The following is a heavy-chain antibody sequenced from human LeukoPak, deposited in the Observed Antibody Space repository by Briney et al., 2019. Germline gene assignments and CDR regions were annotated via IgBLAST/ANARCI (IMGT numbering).Heavy chain of an antibody. Sequence: SETLSLTCSVSGGPISSTSYYWGWIRQPPGKGLQWIGYIYYSGSTYYNPSLKSRVTISVDTSKNQFSLKLRSVTAADTAVYYCARDNYYDSTGYTDYWGQGTLVTVSS. CDR1: GGPISSTSYY. V-gene: IGHV4-39*07. D-gene: IGHD3-22*01. CDR3: ARDNYYDSTGYTDY. J-gene: IGHJ4*02. CDR2: IYYSGST.